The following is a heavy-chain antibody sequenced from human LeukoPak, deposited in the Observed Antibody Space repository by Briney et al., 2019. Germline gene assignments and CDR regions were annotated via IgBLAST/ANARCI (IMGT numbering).Heavy chain of an antibody. Sequence: SGTLSLTCAVSGGSISSSNWWSWVRQPPGKGLEWIGEIYHSGSTNYNPSPKSRVTISVDKSKNQFSLKLSSVTAADTAVYYCASNTDEYGSGSYLGYWGQGTLVTVSS. D-gene: IGHD3-10*01. CDR1: GGSISSSNW. J-gene: IGHJ4*02. CDR3: ASNTDEYGSGSYLGY. CDR2: IYHSGST. V-gene: IGHV4-4*02.